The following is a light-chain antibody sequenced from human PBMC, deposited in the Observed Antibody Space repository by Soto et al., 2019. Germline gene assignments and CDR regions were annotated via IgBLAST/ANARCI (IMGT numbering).Light chain of an antibody. J-gene: IGLJ7*01. Sequence: QSALTQPASVSGSPGQSTTISCSGTISDVGGNNYVSWYQHHPGKAPKVIIYEVRKWPSGVSNRFSGSKSGNTASLTISGRQAEDEADYYCSSYTSSGTWVFGGGTQLTVL. V-gene: IGLV2-14*01. CDR3: SSYTSSGTWV. CDR1: ISDVGGNNY. CDR2: EVR.